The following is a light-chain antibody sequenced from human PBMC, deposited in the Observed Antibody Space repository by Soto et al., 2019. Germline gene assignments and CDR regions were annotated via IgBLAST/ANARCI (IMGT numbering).Light chain of an antibody. CDR3: QQSYSTPRT. Sequence: DIQMTQSPSSLSASVGDRVTITCRASQSISSYLNWYQQKPGKAPKLLIYAASSLQSGVPSRFSGSGSGTDLTLTISSLQPEDFATYYCQQSYSTPRTFCQGTNVDIK. J-gene: IGKJ1*01. CDR2: AAS. CDR1: QSISSY. V-gene: IGKV1-39*01.